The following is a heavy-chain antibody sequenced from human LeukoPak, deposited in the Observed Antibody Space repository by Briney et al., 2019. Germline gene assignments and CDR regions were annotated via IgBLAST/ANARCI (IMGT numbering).Heavy chain of an antibody. J-gene: IGHJ3*02. CDR3: ARFARGFYGSGSREKGDDGFDI. Sequence: GGSLRLSCAASGFIVSSNYMSWVRQPPGKGLEWASVIYSAGITYYADSVRGRFTISRDNSKNTLYLQMHSLRAEDTAVYYCARFARGFYGSGSREKGDDGFDIWGQGTMVTVSS. V-gene: IGHV3-66*01. D-gene: IGHD3-10*01. CDR2: IYSAGIT. CDR1: GFIVSSNY.